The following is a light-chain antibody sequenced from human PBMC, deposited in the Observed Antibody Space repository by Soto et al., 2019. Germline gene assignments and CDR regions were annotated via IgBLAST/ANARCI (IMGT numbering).Light chain of an antibody. J-gene: IGKJ5*01. CDR1: QSVSSSY. CDR2: GAS. Sequence: EIVLTQSPGTLSLSPGERATLSCRASQSVSSSYLAWYQQKPGQAPRLLIYGASSRATGIPDRFSGSGSGTDFTLTISRLEPEDFAVYYCQQRSNWPLTLGQGTRLEIK. V-gene: IGKV3D-20*02. CDR3: QQRSNWPLT.